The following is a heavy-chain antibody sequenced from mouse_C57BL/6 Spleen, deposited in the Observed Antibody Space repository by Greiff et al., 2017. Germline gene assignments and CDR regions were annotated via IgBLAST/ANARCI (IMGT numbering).Heavy chain of an antibody. CDR2: IYWDDDK. Sequence: VKLMESGPGILQSSQTLSLTCSFSGFSLSTSGMGVSWIRQPSGKGLEWLAHIYWDDDKRYNPSLKRRLTISKDTSRNQVFLKITSVDTADTATYYCARYPRGYAMDYWGQGTSVTVSS. V-gene: IGHV8-12*01. J-gene: IGHJ4*01. CDR3: ARYPRGYAMDY. CDR1: GFSLSTSGMG.